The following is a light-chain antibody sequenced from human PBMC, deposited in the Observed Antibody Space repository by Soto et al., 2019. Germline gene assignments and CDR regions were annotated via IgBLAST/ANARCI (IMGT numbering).Light chain of an antibody. V-gene: IGKV2-28*01. CDR3: LQALQTPPA. J-gene: IGKJ5*01. CDR1: QSLLHGNGNNY. Sequence: DIMMTQSPLSLPVTPGEPASISCRSSQSLLHGNGNNYLDWYLQKPGQSPQLLIYLGSTRASGVPDRFSGSGSGTDFTLKISRVEAEDVGVYYCLQALQTPPAFGQGTRLEIK. CDR2: LGS.